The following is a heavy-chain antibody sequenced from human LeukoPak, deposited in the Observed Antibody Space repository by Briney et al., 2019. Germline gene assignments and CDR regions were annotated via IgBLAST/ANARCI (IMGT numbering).Heavy chain of an antibody. Sequence: SETLSLTCTVSGGSISSYYWSWIRQPAGKGLEWIGRIYTSGSTNYNPSLKSRVTMSVDTSKNQFSLKLSSVTAADTAVYYCARDIVVVVAARFVGWFDPWGQGTLVTVSS. CDR3: ARDIVVVVAARFVGWFDP. D-gene: IGHD2-15*01. J-gene: IGHJ5*02. CDR1: GGSISSYY. CDR2: IYTSGST. V-gene: IGHV4-4*07.